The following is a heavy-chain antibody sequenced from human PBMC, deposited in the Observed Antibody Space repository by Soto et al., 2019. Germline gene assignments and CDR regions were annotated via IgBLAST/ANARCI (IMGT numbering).Heavy chain of an antibody. D-gene: IGHD3-10*01. CDR1: GGTFSSYR. CDR3: ARDLPSLEVRSYGMDV. Sequence: SVKVSCKVSGGTFSSYRFSWVRQAPGQGLEWMGGVTPVFGTPDYAQKFQGRVTVTADRSTNTAYMELSRLTSEDTAVYYCARDLPSLEVRSYGMDVWGQGTTVTVSS. J-gene: IGHJ6*02. V-gene: IGHV1-69*06. CDR2: VTPVFGTP.